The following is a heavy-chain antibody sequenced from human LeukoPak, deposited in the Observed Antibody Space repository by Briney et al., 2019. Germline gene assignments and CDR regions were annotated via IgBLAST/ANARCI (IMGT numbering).Heavy chain of an antibody. D-gene: IGHD3-10*01. CDR3: ASSRVYGSHDY. CDR2: ISGDGKNT. V-gene: IGHV3-23*01. J-gene: IGHJ4*02. CDR1: GFTFSSYP. Sequence: PGGSLRLSCTASGFTFSSYPMYWVRQAPGKGLEWVSAISGDGKNTYYAESMKGRFTLSRDNSKDTLYLQMNSLRAEDTVVYYCASSRVYGSHDYWGQGTLVTVSS.